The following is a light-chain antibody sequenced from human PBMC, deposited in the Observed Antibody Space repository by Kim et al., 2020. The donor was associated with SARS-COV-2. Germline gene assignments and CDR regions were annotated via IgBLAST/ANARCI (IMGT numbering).Light chain of an antibody. CDR2: AAS. J-gene: IGKJ4*01. Sequence: DIQMTQSPSSVSASVGDRVTISCRASHGINNWLLWYQQKPGKAPKLLIYAASSLQSGVPSRFSGSGSGADFTLTISSLQPEDFATYYCQQADSFPLTFGEGTKVDIK. CDR3: QQADSFPLT. CDR1: HGINNW. V-gene: IGKV1-12*01.